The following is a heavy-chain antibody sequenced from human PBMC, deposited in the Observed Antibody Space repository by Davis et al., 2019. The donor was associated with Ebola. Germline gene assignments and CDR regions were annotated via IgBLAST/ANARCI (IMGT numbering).Heavy chain of an antibody. J-gene: IGHJ3*02. CDR3: ARRVGFLEWLLVTNAFDI. Sequence: SETLSLTCTVSGYSISSGYSWSWIRQPPGKGLEWIGYIYHSGSTYYNPSLKSRVTISVDTSKNQFSLKLSSVTAADTAVYYCARRVGFLEWLLVTNAFDIWGQGTMVTVSS. CDR1: GYSISSGYS. D-gene: IGHD3-3*01. V-gene: IGHV4-38-2*02. CDR2: IYHSGST.